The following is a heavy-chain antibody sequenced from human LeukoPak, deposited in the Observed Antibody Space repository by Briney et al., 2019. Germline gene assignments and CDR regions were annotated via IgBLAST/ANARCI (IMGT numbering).Heavy chain of an antibody. V-gene: IGHV4-59*08. CDR3: ARHYSANSFDY. J-gene: IGHJ4*02. Sequence: SETLSLTCTVSGGSISSYYWSWIRQPPGRGLEWIAYIYYSGSTSYNPSLKSRVTISVDTSKNQFSLKLSSVTAADTAVYYCARHYSANSFDYWGQGTLVTVSS. CDR2: IYYSGST. D-gene: IGHD2-15*01. CDR1: GGSISSYY.